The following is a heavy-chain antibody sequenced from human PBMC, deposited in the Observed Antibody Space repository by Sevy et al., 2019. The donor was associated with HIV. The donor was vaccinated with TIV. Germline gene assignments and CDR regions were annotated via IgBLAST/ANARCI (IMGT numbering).Heavy chain of an antibody. J-gene: IGHJ4*02. D-gene: IGHD6-19*01. CDR2: ISYDGSNK. CDR3: AKDAGEAVASYFDY. Sequence: GGSLRLSCAASGFTFSSYGMHWVRQAPGKGLEWVAVISYDGSNKYYADSVKGRLTISRDNSKNTLYLQMNSLKAEDTAVYYCAKDAGEAVASYFDYWGQGTLVTVSS. CDR1: GFTFSSYG. V-gene: IGHV3-30*18.